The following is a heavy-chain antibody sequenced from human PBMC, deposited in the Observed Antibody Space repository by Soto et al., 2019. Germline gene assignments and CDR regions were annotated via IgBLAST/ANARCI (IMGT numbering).Heavy chain of an antibody. CDR2: IIPVFGTA. Sequence: QVQLVQSGAEVKKPGSSVKVSCKASGGTFSSDAISWVRQAPGQGLEWMGAIIPVFGTAHYAQNFQGRATLTADKSTTTVYMELSSLRSEDTAVYYCAKEGGKNYESSGDFRGTYYYYGMDVWGQGTTVTVSS. D-gene: IGHD3-22*01. J-gene: IGHJ6*02. CDR1: GGTFSSDA. CDR3: AKEGGKNYESSGDFRGTYYYYGMDV. V-gene: IGHV1-69*06.